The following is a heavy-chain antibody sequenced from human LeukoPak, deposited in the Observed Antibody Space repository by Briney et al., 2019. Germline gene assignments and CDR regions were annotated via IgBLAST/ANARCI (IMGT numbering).Heavy chain of an antibody. CDR2: INHSGST. CDR3: ARGHDYGDQFDY. J-gene: IGHJ4*02. V-gene: IGHV4-34*01. CDR1: GGSFSGYY. D-gene: IGHD4-17*01. Sequence: SETLSLTCAVYGGSFSGYYWSWIRQPPGKGLEWIGEINHSGSTNYNPSLKSRVTISVDTSKNQFSLKLSSVTAADTAVYYCARGHDYGDQFDYWGQGTLVTVFS.